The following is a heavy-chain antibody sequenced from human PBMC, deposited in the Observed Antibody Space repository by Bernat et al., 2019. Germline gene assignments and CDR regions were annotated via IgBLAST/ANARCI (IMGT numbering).Heavy chain of an antibody. CDR2: IYHSGST. Sequence: QVQLQESGPGLVKPSGTLSLTCAVSGGSISSSNWWSWVRQPPGKGVEWIGEIYHSGSTNYNPSLKSRVTISVDKSKNQFSLQLSSVTAADTAVYYCARGFVGGTQPIYSDYWGQGTLVIVSS. V-gene: IGHV4-4*02. D-gene: IGHD3-10*01. J-gene: IGHJ4*02. CDR1: GGSISSSNW. CDR3: ARGFVGGTQPIYSDY.